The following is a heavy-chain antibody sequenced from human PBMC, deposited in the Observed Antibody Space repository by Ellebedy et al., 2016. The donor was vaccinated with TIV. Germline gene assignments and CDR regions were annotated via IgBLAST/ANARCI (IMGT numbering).Heavy chain of an antibody. Sequence: GGSLRLSCAASGFTFSNYWMSWVRQAPGKGLEWVANIKQDGSEKNNVDSVKGRFSISRDNAKNSMYRQMNSLRDEDKAVYYCARDKWLGRAYYFDYWGQGTLLTVSS. D-gene: IGHD6-19*01. CDR1: GFTFSNYW. CDR2: IKQDGSEK. J-gene: IGHJ4*02. CDR3: ARDKWLGRAYYFDY. V-gene: IGHV3-7*01.